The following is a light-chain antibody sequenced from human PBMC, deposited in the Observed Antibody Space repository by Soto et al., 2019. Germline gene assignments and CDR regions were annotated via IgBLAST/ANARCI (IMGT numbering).Light chain of an antibody. CDR3: SSFTISSTLV. CDR2: EVS. V-gene: IGLV2-14*01. J-gene: IGLJ2*01. Sequence: QSALTQPASVSGSPGQSITISCTGTSTDVGGYNYVSWYQQHPGKAPKLMIYEVSNRPSGVSHRFSGSKSGNTASLTISGLQAEDEADYYCSSFTISSTLVFGGGTQLTVL. CDR1: STDVGGYNY.